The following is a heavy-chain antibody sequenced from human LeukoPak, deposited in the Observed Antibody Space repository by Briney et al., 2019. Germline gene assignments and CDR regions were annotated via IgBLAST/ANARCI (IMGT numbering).Heavy chain of an antibody. CDR2: INAGNGNT. J-gene: IGHJ6*02. Sequence: ASVKVSCKASGYTFTSYGISWVRQAPGQRLEWMGWINAGNGNTKYSQKFQGRVTITRDTSASTAYMELSSLRSEDTAVYYCARAVAGSNYYYGMDVWGQGTTVTVSS. V-gene: IGHV1-3*01. D-gene: IGHD6-19*01. CDR1: GYTFTSYG. CDR3: ARAVAGSNYYYGMDV.